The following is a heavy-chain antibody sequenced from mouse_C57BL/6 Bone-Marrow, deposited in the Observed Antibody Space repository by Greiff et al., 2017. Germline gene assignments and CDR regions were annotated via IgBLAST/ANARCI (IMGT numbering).Heavy chain of an antibody. CDR3: DGPEPPY. V-gene: IGHV2-2*01. Sequence: VKVVESGPGLVQPSQSLPITCTVSGFSLTSYGVHWVRQSPGKGLEWLGVIWSGGSTDYNAALISRLSISKNNSRSQVFFKRDRLQADDTAIYYCDGPEPPYWGQGTTLTVSS. J-gene: IGHJ2*01. CDR2: IWSGGST. CDR1: GFSLTSYG.